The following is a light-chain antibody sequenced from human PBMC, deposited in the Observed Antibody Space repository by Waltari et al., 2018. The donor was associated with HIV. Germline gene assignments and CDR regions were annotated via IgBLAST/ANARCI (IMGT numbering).Light chain of an antibody. J-gene: IGLJ2*01. V-gene: IGLV1-44*01. CDR1: SSNIDSNT. CDR2: SNN. CDR3: AAWDDSLNAVV. Sequence: QSVLTQPPSASGTPGQRVTIPCSGSSSNIDSNTLNWYQQLPGTAPKLLIYSNNQRPSGVPDRFSGSKSGTSASLAISGLQSEDEADYYCAAWDDSLNAVVFGGGTKLTVL.